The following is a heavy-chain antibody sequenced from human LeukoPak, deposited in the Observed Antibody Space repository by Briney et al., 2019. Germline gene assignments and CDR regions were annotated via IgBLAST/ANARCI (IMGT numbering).Heavy chain of an antibody. Sequence: ASVKVSCKASGYTFTSYYMHWVRQAPGQGLEWMGIINPSGGSTSYAQKFQGRVTMTRDTSTSTVYMELSSLRSEDTAVYYCARGGSGSYYGTTSSFDYWGQGTLVTVSS. V-gene: IGHV1-46*01. D-gene: IGHD3-10*01. CDR2: INPSGGST. CDR1: GYTFTSYY. J-gene: IGHJ4*02. CDR3: ARGGSGSYYGTTSSFDY.